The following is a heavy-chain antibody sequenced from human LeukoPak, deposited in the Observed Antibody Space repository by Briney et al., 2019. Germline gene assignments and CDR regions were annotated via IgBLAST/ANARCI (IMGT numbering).Heavy chain of an antibody. CDR2: INPSGGST. CDR3: ARDRFGPTTMIVAVGWYFDL. Sequence: ASVKVSCKASGYTFTSYYMHWVRQAPGQGLEWMGIINPSGGSTSYAQKFQGRVTMTRDMSTSTVYMELSSLRSEDTAVYYCARDRFGPTTMIVAVGWYFDLWGRGTLVTVSS. J-gene: IGHJ2*01. CDR1: GYTFTSYY. D-gene: IGHD3-22*01. V-gene: IGHV1-46*01.